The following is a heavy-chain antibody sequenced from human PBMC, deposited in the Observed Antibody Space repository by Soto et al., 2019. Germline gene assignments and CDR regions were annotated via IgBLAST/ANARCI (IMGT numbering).Heavy chain of an antibody. CDR3: ARAPRGIAVAGTAFDY. CDR2: INPNSGGT. V-gene: IGHV1-2*04. CDR1: GYTFTGYY. J-gene: IGHJ4*02. Sequence: AASVKVSCKASGYTFTGYYMHWVRQAPGQGLEWMGWINPNSGGTNYAQKFQGWVTMTRDTSISTAYMELSRLRSDDTAVYYCARAPRGIAVAGTAFDYWGQGTLVTVSS. D-gene: IGHD6-19*01.